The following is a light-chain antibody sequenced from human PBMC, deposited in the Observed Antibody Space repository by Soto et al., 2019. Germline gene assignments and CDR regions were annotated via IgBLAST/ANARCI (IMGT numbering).Light chain of an antibody. Sequence: QSALTQPASVSGSPGQSITISCTGTRSDVGAYNYVSWYQQHTGNAPKLLIYYVSNRPSGVSIRFSGAKSGNTASLTISGLQAEDEAAYYFILYPRSSPLVFGGGTKLTAL. CDR1: RSDVGAYNY. J-gene: IGLJ2*01. CDR2: YVS. V-gene: IGLV2-14*03. CDR3: ILYPRSSPLV.